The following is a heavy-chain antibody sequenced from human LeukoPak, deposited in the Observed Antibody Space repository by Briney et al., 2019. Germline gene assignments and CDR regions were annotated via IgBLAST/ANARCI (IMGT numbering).Heavy chain of an antibody. CDR1: GNYW. CDR2: IKSKTDGGTT. Sequence: GGSLRLSCAASGNYWMHWVRQAPGKGLEWVGRIKSKTDGGTTDYAAPVKGRFTISRDDSKNTLYLQMNSLKTEDTAVYYCTTDYWGQGTLVTVSS. V-gene: IGHV3-15*07. CDR3: TTDY. J-gene: IGHJ4*02.